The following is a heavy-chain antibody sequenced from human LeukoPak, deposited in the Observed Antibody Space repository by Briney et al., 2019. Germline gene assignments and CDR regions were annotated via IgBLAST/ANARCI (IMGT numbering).Heavy chain of an antibody. CDR1: GGTFSSYA. CDR3: ARADSSGYYLSDY. CDR2: IIPIFGTA. V-gene: IGHV1-69*01. Sequence: SVKVSCKASGGTFSSYAISWVRQAPGQGLEWMGGIIPIFGTANYAQKFQGRVTITADESTSTVYMELSSLRSEDTAVYYCARADSSGYYLSDYWGQGTLVTVSS. J-gene: IGHJ4*02. D-gene: IGHD3-22*01.